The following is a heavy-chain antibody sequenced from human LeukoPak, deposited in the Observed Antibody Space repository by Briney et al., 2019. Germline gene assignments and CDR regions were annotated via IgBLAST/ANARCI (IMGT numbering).Heavy chain of an antibody. Sequence: GGSLRLSCAASGFTFSSYAMSWVRQAPGKGLEWVSAISGSGGTTYYADSVKGRFTISRDNSKNTLYLQLNSLRADDMAVYYCAKDIVVVVSARGPFDYRGQGTLVTVSS. CDR1: GFTFSSYA. V-gene: IGHV3-23*01. CDR2: ISGSGGTT. J-gene: IGHJ4*02. D-gene: IGHD2-15*01. CDR3: AKDIVVVVSARGPFDY.